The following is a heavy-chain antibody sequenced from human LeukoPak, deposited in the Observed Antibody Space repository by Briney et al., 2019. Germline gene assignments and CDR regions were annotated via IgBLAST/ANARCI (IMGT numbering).Heavy chain of an antibody. V-gene: IGHV3-30*02. Sequence: PGGSLRLSCAASGFTFSSYGMHWVRQAPGKGLEWVAFIRYDGSNKYYADSVKGRFTISRDNSKNTLYLQMNSLRAEDTAVYYCAKDLYYYDSGGYFPFDYWGQGTLVTVSS. J-gene: IGHJ4*02. CDR1: GFTFSSYG. CDR3: AKDLYYYDSGGYFPFDY. CDR2: IRYDGSNK. D-gene: IGHD3-22*01.